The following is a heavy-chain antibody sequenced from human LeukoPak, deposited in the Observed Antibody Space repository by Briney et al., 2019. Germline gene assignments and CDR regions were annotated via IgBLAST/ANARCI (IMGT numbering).Heavy chain of an antibody. CDR2: IYSGGST. V-gene: IGHV3-53*01. Sequence: HTGGSLRLSCAASGFTVSSNYMSWVRQAPGKGLEWVSVIYSGGSTYYADSVKGRFTISRDNSKNTLYLQMNSLRAEDTAVYYCAAAGAYEYFQHWGQGTLVTVSS. J-gene: IGHJ1*01. D-gene: IGHD6-13*01. CDR3: AAAGAYEYFQH. CDR1: GFTVSSNY.